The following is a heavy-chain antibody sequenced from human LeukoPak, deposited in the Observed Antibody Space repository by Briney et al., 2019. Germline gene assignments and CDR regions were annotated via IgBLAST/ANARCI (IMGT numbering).Heavy chain of an antibody. Sequence: GGSLRLSCAASGFTFSSSAMNWVRQAPGKGLEWVSSISSSSSYIYYADSVKGRFTISRDNAKNSLYLQMNSLRAEDTAVYYCARDRTSHYDILTGYHDYWGQGTLVTVSS. CDR1: GFTFSSSA. V-gene: IGHV3-21*01. D-gene: IGHD3-9*01. CDR3: ARDRTSHYDILTGYHDY. J-gene: IGHJ4*02. CDR2: ISSSSSYI.